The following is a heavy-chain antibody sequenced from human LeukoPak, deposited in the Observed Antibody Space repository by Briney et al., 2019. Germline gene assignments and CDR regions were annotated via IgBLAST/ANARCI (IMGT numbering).Heavy chain of an antibody. CDR1: GFTFSSYS. CDR2: ISSSSSTI. V-gene: IGHV3-48*01. CDR3: ARVFIGDYGDYQFDY. D-gene: IGHD4-17*01. J-gene: IGHJ4*02. Sequence: GGSLRLSCAASGFTFSSYSMNWVRQAPGKGLEWVSYISSSSSTIHYADSVKGRFTISRDNSKNTVSLQMNSLRAEDTAVYSCARVFIGDYGDYQFDYWGQGTLVTVSS.